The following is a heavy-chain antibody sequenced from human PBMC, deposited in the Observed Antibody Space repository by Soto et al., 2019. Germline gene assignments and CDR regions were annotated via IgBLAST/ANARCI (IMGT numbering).Heavy chain of an antibody. Sequence: ASVKVSCKVSGYTLTELSMHWVRQAPGKGLEWMGGFDPEDGGTIYAQKFQGRVTMTEDTSTDTAYMELSSLRSEDTAVYYCATAPPYPSGWYPVGYFDYWGQGTLVTVSS. CDR2: FDPEDGGT. J-gene: IGHJ4*02. V-gene: IGHV1-24*01. CDR3: ATAPPYPSGWYPVGYFDY. CDR1: GYTLTELS. D-gene: IGHD6-19*01.